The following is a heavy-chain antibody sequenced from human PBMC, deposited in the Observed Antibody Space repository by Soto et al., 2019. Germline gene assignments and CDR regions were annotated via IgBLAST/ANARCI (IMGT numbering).Heavy chain of an antibody. V-gene: IGHV3-73*01. CDR2: IRSKANSYAT. CDR1: GFTFSGSA. CDR3: AKDLAGGRFDY. J-gene: IGHJ4*02. Sequence: GFPRLSCAPSGFTFSGSAMHWVRQASGKGLEWVGRIRSKANSYATAYAASVKGRFTISRDNSKTTLYLQMNSLRAEDTAVYYCAKDLAGGRFDYWGQGTLVTVSS. D-gene: IGHD3-16*01.